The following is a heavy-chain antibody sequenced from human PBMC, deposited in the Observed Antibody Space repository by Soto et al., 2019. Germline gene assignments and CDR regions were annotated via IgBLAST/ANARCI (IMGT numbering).Heavy chain of an antibody. CDR1: GFTFSSYA. CDR3: ARVAYGSGSLPH. Sequence: SLRLSCAASGFTFSSYAMHWVRQAPGKGLEWVAVISYDGSNKYYADSVKGRFTISRDNSKNTLYLQMNSLRAEDTAVYYCARVAYGSGSLPHWGQGTLVTVSS. J-gene: IGHJ4*02. D-gene: IGHD3-10*01. CDR2: ISYDGSNK. V-gene: IGHV3-30-3*01.